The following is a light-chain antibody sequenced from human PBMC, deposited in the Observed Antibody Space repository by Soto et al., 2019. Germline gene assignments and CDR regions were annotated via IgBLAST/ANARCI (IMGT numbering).Light chain of an antibody. V-gene: IGKV1-13*02. Sequence: AIPLTQSPSSLSASVGDRVTITCRASQGVSSALAWYQHKPGKAPNLLIYDASSLESGVPPRFSGSGSGTDFTLTISSLQPEDFATYYCQQFNSYPFTFGPGTEVEIK. J-gene: IGKJ3*01. CDR2: DAS. CDR1: QGVSSA. CDR3: QQFNSYPFT.